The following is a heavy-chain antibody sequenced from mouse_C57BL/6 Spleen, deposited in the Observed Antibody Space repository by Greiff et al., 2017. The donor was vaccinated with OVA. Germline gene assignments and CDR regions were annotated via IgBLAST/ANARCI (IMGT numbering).Heavy chain of an antibody. Sequence: VMLVESGPGLVAPSQSLSITCTVSGFSFTSYGVSWVRQPPGQGLEWLGVIWGDGSTNYHSALISRLSISKVNSTSHVFLKLNSLQTDDTATYYCAKVGNYGKTNYFDYWGQGTTLTVSS. CDR2: IWGDGST. CDR1: GFSFTSYG. J-gene: IGHJ2*01. V-gene: IGHV2-3*01. CDR3: AKVGNYGKTNYFDY. D-gene: IGHD2-1*01.